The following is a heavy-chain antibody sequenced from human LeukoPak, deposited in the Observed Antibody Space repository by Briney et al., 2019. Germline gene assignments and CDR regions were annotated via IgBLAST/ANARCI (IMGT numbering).Heavy chain of an antibody. D-gene: IGHD3-3*01. CDR2: ISHGSTRI. CDR3: TRVTSDYYSNIPFHH. V-gene: IGHV3-48*01. J-gene: IGHJ1*01. Sequence: GGSLRLSCAASGFTFSSYSMSWVRQAPGKGLEWISYISHGSTRIFYADFVEGRFTVSRDDAKNALYLQMNSLRVEDTAVYFCTRVTSDYYSNIPFHHWGQGTLVTVSS. CDR1: GFTFSSYS.